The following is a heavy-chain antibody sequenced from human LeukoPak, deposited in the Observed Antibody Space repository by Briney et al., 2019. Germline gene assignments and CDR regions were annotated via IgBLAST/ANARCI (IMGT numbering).Heavy chain of an antibody. V-gene: IGHV4-31*03. Sequence: SETLSLTCTVSGGSISSGGYYWSWIRQHPGKGLEWIGYIYYSGSTYYNPSLKSRVTISVDTTKNQFSLKLSSVTAADTAVYYCARERAVGVPAAIYYYYGMDVWGQGTTVTVSS. CDR2: IYYSGST. CDR1: GGSISSGGYY. CDR3: ARERAVGVPAAIYYYYGMDV. D-gene: IGHD2-2*01. J-gene: IGHJ6*02.